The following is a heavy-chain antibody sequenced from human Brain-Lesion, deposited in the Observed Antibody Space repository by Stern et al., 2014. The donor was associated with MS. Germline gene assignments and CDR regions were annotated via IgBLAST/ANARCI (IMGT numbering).Heavy chain of an antibody. D-gene: IGHD3-22*01. CDR2: IYYIGST. Sequence: VQLVESGPGLVKPSQTLSLTCNVSGVSISSGDNYWSWLRQSPGKGLEWIGYIYYIGSTFYNPSLKSRVSISVDTSQNQFSLSLSSVTAADTAVYYCARGESSRYYYYFDDWGQGTLVTVSS. CDR3: ARGESSRYYYYFDD. CDR1: GVSISSGDNY. V-gene: IGHV4-30-4*01. J-gene: IGHJ4*02.